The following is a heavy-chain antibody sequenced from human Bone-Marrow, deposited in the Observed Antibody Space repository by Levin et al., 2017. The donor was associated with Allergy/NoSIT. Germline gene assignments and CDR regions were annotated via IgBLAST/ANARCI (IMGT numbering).Heavy chain of an antibody. J-gene: IGHJ4*02. V-gene: IGHV4-38-2*01. CDR3: ARTLGYCNGDSCYFYFDY. Sequence: SPTLSLPCGVSNYSIRSGFYWGWIRQPPGKGLEWIGNIDHTGSTYYNPSLKSRVTISVDTSKNQFSLKVTSVTAADTAVYYCARTLGYCNGDSCYFYFDYWGRGILVTVSS. CDR1: NYSIRSGFY. D-gene: IGHD2-15*01. CDR2: IDHTGST.